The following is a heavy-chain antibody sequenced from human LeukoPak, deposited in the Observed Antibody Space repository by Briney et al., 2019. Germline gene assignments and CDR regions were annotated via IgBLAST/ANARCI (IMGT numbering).Heavy chain of an antibody. V-gene: IGHV3-33*01. CDR1: GFTFSSYG. CDR3: ASDYNDYGGNSNFDY. J-gene: IGHJ4*02. CDR2: IWYDGSNK. D-gene: IGHD4-17*01. Sequence: PGGSLRLSCAASGFTFSSYGMHWVRQAPGKGLEWVAIIWYDGSNKNYADSVKGRFTISRDNSKNTLYLQMNSLRAEDTAVYYCASDYNDYGGNSNFDYWGQGTLVTVSS.